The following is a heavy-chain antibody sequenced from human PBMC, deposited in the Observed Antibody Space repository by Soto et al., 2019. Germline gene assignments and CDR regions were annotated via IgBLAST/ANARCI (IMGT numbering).Heavy chain of an antibody. CDR1: GGSISSGDLY. D-gene: IGHD2-2*01. CDR2: IYHSGGT. CDR3: ARGRRGCNSSRCYGPDS. Sequence: SETLSLTCTVSGGSISSGDLYWSWIRQPPGKGLEWIGYIYHSGGTYYNPSLESRVTISVDTSKNQFSLKLSSVTAADTAVYYCARGRRGCNSSRCYGPDSWGQGTLVTVSS. J-gene: IGHJ4*02. V-gene: IGHV4-30-4*01.